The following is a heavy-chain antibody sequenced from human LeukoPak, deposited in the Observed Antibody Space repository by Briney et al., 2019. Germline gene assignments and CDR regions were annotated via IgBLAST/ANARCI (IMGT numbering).Heavy chain of an antibody. CDR1: GGSISSYY. J-gene: IGHJ4*02. CDR3: ARGRYNYALEDYFDY. D-gene: IGHD5-18*01. V-gene: IGHV4-4*07. CDR2: IYTSGGT. Sequence: SETLSLTCTVSGGSISSYYWSWIRQPAGKGLEWIGRIYTSGGTNYNPSLKSRVTISGDTSKNQVSLKVSSVTAADTAVYYCARGRYNYALEDYFDYWGQGTLVTVSS.